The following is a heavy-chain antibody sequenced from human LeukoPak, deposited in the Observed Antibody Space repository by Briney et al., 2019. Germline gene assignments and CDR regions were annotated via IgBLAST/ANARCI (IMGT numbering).Heavy chain of an antibody. V-gene: IGHV3-33*01. CDR1: GFTFRNYG. J-gene: IGHJ4*02. CDR2: IWYDGSEK. D-gene: IGHD5-12*01. CDR3: AREYSGSWYPFAY. Sequence: GRSLRLSCAASGFTFRNYGMGWVRQAPGKGLEWVGVIWYDGSEKYYADSVKGRFTISRDNSKNTLYLQMNSLSFEDTAVYYCAREYSGSWYPFAYWGQGPLVTVSP.